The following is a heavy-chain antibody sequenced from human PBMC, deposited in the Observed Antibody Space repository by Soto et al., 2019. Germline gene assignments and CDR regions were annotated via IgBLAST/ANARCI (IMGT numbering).Heavy chain of an antibody. CDR2: IKQDGSEK. D-gene: IGHD5-12*01. V-gene: IGHV3-7*01. Sequence: GGSLRLSCAASGFTFTSYWMGWVRQAPGKGLEWVSNIKQDGSEKYYVDSVKGRFTISRDNAKNSLSLQMNSLRAEDTAVYYSSSWYSGYNWWGQGTLVTVSS. CDR1: GFTFTSYW. J-gene: IGHJ4*02. CDR3: SSWYSGYNW.